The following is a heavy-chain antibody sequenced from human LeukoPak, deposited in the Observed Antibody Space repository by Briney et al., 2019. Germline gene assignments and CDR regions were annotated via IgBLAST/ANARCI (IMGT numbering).Heavy chain of an antibody. Sequence: SETLSLTCTVSGGSISSSSYYWGWIRQPPGKGLEWIGSIYYSGSTYYNPSLKSRVTISVDTSKNQFSLKLSSVTAADTAVYYCARVAYSSGWYDFDYWGQGTLVTVSS. CDR1: GGSISSSSYY. D-gene: IGHD6-19*01. J-gene: IGHJ4*02. CDR3: ARVAYSSGWYDFDY. V-gene: IGHV4-39*07. CDR2: IYYSGST.